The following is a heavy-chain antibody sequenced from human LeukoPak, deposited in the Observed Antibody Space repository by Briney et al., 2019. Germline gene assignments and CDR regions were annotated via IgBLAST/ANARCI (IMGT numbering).Heavy chain of an antibody. D-gene: IGHD2-15*01. CDR3: AAHQGYCSGGGCGPY. V-gene: IGHV3-30*02. CDR2: IGNDGSNK. CDR1: GFTFSTFG. Sequence: GGSLRLSCAASGFTFSTFGMHWVGQAPGKGLELLAFIGNDGSNKYYVDSVKGRFTISRDNSKNTLYLQMNTLRAEDTAVYHCAAHQGYCSGGGCGPYWGQGTQVTVSS. J-gene: IGHJ4*02.